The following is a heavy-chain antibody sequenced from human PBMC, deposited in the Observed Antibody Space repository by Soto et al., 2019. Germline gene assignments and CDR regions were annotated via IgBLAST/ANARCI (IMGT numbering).Heavy chain of an antibody. CDR3: ARGMTRYDSISSYLDS. Sequence: SETLSLTCTVSGGSISSGGYYWSWIRQHPGKGLEWIGYIYYSGNTYYNPSLKSRVTISVDTSKTQISLKLTSVTAADTAVYSCARGMTRYDSISSYLDSWGQGTLVTVSS. CDR1: GGSISSGGYY. D-gene: IGHD3-22*01. CDR2: IYYSGNT. V-gene: IGHV4-31*03. J-gene: IGHJ4*02.